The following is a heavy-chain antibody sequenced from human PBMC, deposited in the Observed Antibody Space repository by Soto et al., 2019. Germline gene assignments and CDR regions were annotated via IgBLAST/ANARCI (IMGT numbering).Heavy chain of an antibody. CDR2: IRSKAYGGTT. V-gene: IGHV3-49*03. Sequence: GGSLRLSCTASRFTFGDYAMSWFRQAPGKGLEWVGFIRSKAYGGTTEYAASVKGRFTISRDDSKSIAYLQMNSLKTEDTAVYYCTRESGVRITMIVVVIFDYWGQGTLVTVSS. J-gene: IGHJ4*02. CDR3: TRESGVRITMIVVVIFDY. D-gene: IGHD3-22*01. CDR1: RFTFGDYA.